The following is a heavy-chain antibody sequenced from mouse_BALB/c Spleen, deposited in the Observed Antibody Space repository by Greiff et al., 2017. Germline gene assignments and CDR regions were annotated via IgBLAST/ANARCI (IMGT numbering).Heavy chain of an antibody. Sequence: EVKLQESGPGLVKPSQSLSLTCSVTGYSITSGYYWNWIRQFPGNKLEWMGYISYDGSNNYNPSLKNRISITRDTSKNQFFLKLNSVTTEDTATYYCARDRSYGNYGFYYAMDYWGQGTSVTVSS. V-gene: IGHV3-6*02. CDR1: GYSITSGYY. CDR2: ISYDGSN. D-gene: IGHD2-1*01. CDR3: ARDRSYGNYGFYYAMDY. J-gene: IGHJ4*01.